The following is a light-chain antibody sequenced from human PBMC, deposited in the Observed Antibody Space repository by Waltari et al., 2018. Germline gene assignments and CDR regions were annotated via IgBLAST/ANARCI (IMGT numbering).Light chain of an antibody. Sequence: DIQMTQSPSSLSASVVDSVTITCRASQSITRHLNWYRQKPGKVPNLLIYDASSLQSGVPSRFSGSGSGTDFTLTIISLQPEDFATYYCQQSHSFPYTFGQGTKLEI. CDR3: QQSHSFPYT. J-gene: IGKJ2*01. CDR1: QSITRH. CDR2: DAS. V-gene: IGKV1-39*01.